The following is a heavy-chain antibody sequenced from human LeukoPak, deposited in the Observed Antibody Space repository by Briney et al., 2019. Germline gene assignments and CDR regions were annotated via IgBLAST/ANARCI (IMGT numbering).Heavy chain of an antibody. V-gene: IGHV4-59*01. Sequence: SETLSLTCTVSGGYISSYYWSWIRQPPGKGLEWIGYIYYGGSPKYDPSLKSRVTISLDTSKSQFSLNLTSVTAADTAMYYCARGAILTGTSLWGKGTTVTISS. CDR1: GGYISSYY. J-gene: IGHJ6*04. CDR3: ARGAILTGTSL. CDR2: IYYGGSP. D-gene: IGHD3-9*01.